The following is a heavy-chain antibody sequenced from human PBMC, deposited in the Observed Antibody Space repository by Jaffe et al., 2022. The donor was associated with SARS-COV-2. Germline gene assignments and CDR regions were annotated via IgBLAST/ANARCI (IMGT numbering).Heavy chain of an antibody. CDR2: ISSSSSTI. CDR1: GFTFSSYS. Sequence: EVQLVESGGGLVQPGGSLRLSCAASGFTFSSYSMNWVRQAPGKGLEWVSYISSSSSTIYYADSVKGRFTISRDNAKNSLYLQMNSLRAEDTAVYYCARVRGDGYHPPNWYFDLWGRGTLVTVSS. V-gene: IGHV3-48*01. D-gene: IGHD5-18*01. J-gene: IGHJ2*01. CDR3: ARVRGDGYHPPNWYFDL.